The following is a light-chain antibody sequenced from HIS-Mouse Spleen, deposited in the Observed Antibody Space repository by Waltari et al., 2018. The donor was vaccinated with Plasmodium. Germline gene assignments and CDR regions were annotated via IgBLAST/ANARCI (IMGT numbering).Light chain of an antibody. V-gene: IGKV3-15*01. Sequence: EIVMTQSPATLSVSPGARATLSCSASQSVSSNLAWYQQKPGQAPRLLIYGASTRATGIPARFSGSGSGTEFTLTISSLQSEDFAVYYCQQYNNWSFTFGPGTKVDIK. CDR1: QSVSSN. CDR2: GAS. J-gene: IGKJ3*01. CDR3: QQYNNWSFT.